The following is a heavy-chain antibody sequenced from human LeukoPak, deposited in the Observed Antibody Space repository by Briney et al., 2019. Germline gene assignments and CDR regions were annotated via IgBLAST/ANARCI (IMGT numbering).Heavy chain of an antibody. D-gene: IGHD2-2*02. V-gene: IGHV3-48*03. Sequence: GGSLRLSCAASGFSLSSYEMNWVRQAPGKGLEWISHIGRSDNIRHYADSVKGRFTISRDNSKNMVYLRMNSLRVEDTAFYYCAKDLYTSGGILDYWGQGTLVTVSS. CDR2: IGRSDNIR. CDR3: AKDLYTSGGILDY. CDR1: GFSLSSYE. J-gene: IGHJ4*02.